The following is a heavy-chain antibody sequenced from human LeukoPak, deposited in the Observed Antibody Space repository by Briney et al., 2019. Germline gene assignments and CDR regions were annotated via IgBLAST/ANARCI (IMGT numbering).Heavy chain of an antibody. CDR3: ARDRFNWNYDYYYYMDV. D-gene: IGHD1-20*01. CDR2: INPKSGGT. Sequence: GASVKVSCKASEYTFTGYYVHWVRQAPGQGLEWMGWINPKSGGTNYAQKFQGRVTMTRDTSISTAYMELSRLRSDDTAVYYCARDRFNWNYDYYYYMDVWGKGTTVTVSS. CDR1: EYTFTGYY. V-gene: IGHV1-2*02. J-gene: IGHJ6*03.